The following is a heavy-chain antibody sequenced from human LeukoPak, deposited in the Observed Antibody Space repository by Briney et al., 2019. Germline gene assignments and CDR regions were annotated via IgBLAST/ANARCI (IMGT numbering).Heavy chain of an antibody. V-gene: IGHV3-53*01. CDR3: VRDVRGSGSY. CDR1: GFTVSSNY. CDR2: IYSGGST. D-gene: IGHD3-10*01. Sequence: GGSLRLSCAASGFTVSSNYMSWVRQAPGKGLEWVSVIYSGGSTYYADSVRGRFTISRDDAKTSLYLQMNSLSADDTAVYYCVRDVRGSGSYWGQGTLVTVSS. J-gene: IGHJ4*02.